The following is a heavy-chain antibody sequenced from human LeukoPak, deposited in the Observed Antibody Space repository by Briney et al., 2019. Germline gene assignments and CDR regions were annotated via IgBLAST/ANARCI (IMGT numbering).Heavy chain of an antibody. D-gene: IGHD3-22*01. Sequence: SVKVSCKASGYTFTSYYMHWVRQAPGQGLEWMGIINPSGGSTSYAQKFQGRVTMTRDTSTSTVYMELSSLGSEDTAVYYCASEQPTNYYDSSGYGAFDIWGQGTMVTVSS. J-gene: IGHJ3*02. CDR1: GYTFTSYY. V-gene: IGHV1-46*03. CDR2: INPSGGST. CDR3: ASEQPTNYYDSSGYGAFDI.